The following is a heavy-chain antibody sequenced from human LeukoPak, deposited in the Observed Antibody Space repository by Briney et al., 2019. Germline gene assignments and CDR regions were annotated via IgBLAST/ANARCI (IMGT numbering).Heavy chain of an antibody. V-gene: IGHV1-2*02. Sequence: ASVKVSCKASGYTFTDYYIHWVRQAPGQWPEWMGWINSNTGDTKYAQKFQDRVTLTQDTSISTAYMELSRLESDDTAVFYCARGRWLQLWGDYWGQGTPLTVSS. D-gene: IGHD5-18*01. CDR3: ARGRWLQLWGDY. CDR2: INSNTGDT. CDR1: GYTFTDYY. J-gene: IGHJ4*02.